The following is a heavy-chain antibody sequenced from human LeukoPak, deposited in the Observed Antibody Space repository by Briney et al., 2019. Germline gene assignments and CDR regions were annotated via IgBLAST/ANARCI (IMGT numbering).Heavy chain of an antibody. CDR1: GFTVSSSY. CDR3: ARARYDSSGYGS. V-gene: IGHV3-66*02. J-gene: IGHJ5*02. Sequence: PGGSLRLSCAASGFTVSSSYMSWVRQAPGEGLEWVSVLYSGGHTYYADSVRGRFTISRDTSKNTLDLQMNSLRPEDTAVYYCARARYDSSGYGSWGQGTLVNVSS. CDR2: LYSGGHT. D-gene: IGHD3-22*01.